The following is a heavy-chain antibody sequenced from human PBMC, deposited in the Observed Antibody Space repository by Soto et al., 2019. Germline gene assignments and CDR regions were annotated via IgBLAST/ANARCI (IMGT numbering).Heavy chain of an antibody. J-gene: IGHJ6*02. V-gene: IGHV3-23*01. D-gene: IGHD2-2*01. CDR3: ANFCSSTSCYVSGMDV. CDR1: GFTFSSYA. Sequence: GGSLRLSCAASGFTFSSYAMSWVRQAPGKGLEWVSAISGSGGSTYCADSVKGRFTISRDNSKNILYLQMNTLRAEDTAVYYCANFCSSTSCYVSGMDVWGHGTMVTVSS. CDR2: ISGSGGST.